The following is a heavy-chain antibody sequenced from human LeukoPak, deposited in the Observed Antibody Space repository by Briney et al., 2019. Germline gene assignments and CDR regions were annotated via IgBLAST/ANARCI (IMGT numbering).Heavy chain of an antibody. CDR2: IIPILGIA. V-gene: IGHV1-69*04. J-gene: IGHJ3*02. CDR3: ARDGETYYYDSSGSPI. Sequence: SXXXSCKASGGTFSSYTISWVRQAPGQGLEWMGRIIPILGIANYAQKFQGRVTITADKSTSTAYMELSSLRSEDTAVYYCARDGETYYYDSSGSPIWGQGTMVTVSS. D-gene: IGHD3-22*01. CDR1: GGTFSSYT.